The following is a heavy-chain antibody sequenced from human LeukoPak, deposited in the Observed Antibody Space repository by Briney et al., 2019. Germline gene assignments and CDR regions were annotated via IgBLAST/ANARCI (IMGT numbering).Heavy chain of an antibody. J-gene: IGHJ4*02. Sequence: KPSETLSLTCTVSGGSISSNLWWTWVRQPPGKGLEWIAEIHHSGSINYNPSLKSRVTISVDKAKNQFSLNLNSVTAADTAVYYCARGGDRSFDYWGQGTLVTVSS. V-gene: IGHV4-4*02. CDR2: IHHSGSI. CDR3: ARGGDRSFDY. D-gene: IGHD3-10*01. CDR1: GGSISSNLW.